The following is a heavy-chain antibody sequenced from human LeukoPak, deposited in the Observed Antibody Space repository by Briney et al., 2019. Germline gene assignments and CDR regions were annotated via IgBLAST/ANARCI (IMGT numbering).Heavy chain of an antibody. J-gene: IGHJ4*02. Sequence: PSETLSLTCSVSGYTLSSFYWSWIRQPAGKGLEWIGRIYPSGATNSNPSLQSRLTMSIDTSDNQFSLKLTSVTATDTAVYFCARDGPSQSYCSGGRCRGPFDYWGQGILVTVSS. V-gene: IGHV4-4*07. CDR2: IYPSGAT. CDR3: ARDGPSQSYCSGGRCRGPFDY. D-gene: IGHD2-15*01. CDR1: GYTLSSFY.